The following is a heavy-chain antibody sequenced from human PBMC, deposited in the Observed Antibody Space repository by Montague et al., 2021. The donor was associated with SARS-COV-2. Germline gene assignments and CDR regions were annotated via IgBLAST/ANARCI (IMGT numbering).Heavy chain of an antibody. Sequence: SETLSLTCTVSGGSISSYYWSWIRQPVGKGLEWIGRIYPSGSIKYNPSLKSRVTMSVDTSKNQFSLKLSSVTAADTAVYWCARDVGKGFSGYETEGGFDYWGQGTLVSVSS. CDR2: IYPSGSI. V-gene: IGHV4-4*07. J-gene: IGHJ4*02. CDR1: GGSISSYY. D-gene: IGHD5-12*01. CDR3: ARDVGKGFSGYETEGGFDY.